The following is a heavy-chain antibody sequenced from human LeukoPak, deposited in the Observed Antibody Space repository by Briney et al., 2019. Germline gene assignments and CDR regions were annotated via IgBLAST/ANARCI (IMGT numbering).Heavy chain of an antibody. CDR1: GDSISSYY. Sequence: SETLTLTCTVSGDSISSYYGNWIRQPPGKGLEWIGYIYYSGSTKYNASLKSRVTISLDTSNNQFSLKLRSMTAADTAVYYCARSYSSGPFDLWGQGTLVIASS. J-gene: IGHJ4*02. CDR3: ARSYSSGPFDL. V-gene: IGHV4-59*01. D-gene: IGHD6-19*01. CDR2: IYYSGST.